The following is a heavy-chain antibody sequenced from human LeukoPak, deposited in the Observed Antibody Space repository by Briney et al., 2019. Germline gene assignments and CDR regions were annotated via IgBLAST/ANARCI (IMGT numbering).Heavy chain of an antibody. CDR2: ISSSSGYI. D-gene: IGHD6-19*01. CDR3: ARDLGWYYFDY. Sequence: GGSLRLSCAASGFRFSSYSMTWVRQAPGKGLEWVSSISSSSGYIYYADSVKGRFTISRDNAKNSLYLQMNSLRAEDTAVYYCARDLGWYYFDYWGQGTLVTVSS. V-gene: IGHV3-21*01. J-gene: IGHJ4*02. CDR1: GFRFSSYS.